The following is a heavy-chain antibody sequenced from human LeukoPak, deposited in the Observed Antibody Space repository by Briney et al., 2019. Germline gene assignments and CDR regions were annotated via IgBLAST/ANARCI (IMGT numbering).Heavy chain of an antibody. CDR2: IYTSGST. D-gene: IGHD3-3*01. CDR1: GGSISSYY. J-gene: IGHJ6*02. CDR3: ARGISGFWRDYYYGMDV. V-gene: IGHV4-4*07. Sequence: SETLSLTCTVSGGSISSYYWSWIRQPAGKGLEWIGRIYTSGSTNYNPSLKSRVTMSVDTSKNQFSLKLSSVTAADTAVYYCARGISGFWRDYYYGMDVWGQGTTVTVSS.